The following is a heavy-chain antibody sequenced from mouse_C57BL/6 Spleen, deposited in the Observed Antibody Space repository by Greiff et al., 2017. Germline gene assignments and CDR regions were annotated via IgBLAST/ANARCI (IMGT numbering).Heavy chain of an antibody. CDR3: ATFQGYFDY. CDR1: GYTFTSYT. J-gene: IGHJ2*01. CDR2: INPSSGYT. Sequence: LVESGAELARPGASVKMSCKASGYTFTSYTMHWVKQRPGQGLEWIGYINPSSGYTKYNQKFKDKATLTADKSSSTAYMQLSSLTSEDSAVYYCATFQGYFDYWGQGTTLTVSS. V-gene: IGHV1-4*01.